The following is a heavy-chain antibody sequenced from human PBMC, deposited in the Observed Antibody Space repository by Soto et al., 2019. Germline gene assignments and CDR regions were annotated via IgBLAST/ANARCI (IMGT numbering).Heavy chain of an antibody. CDR1: GFTFSLYS. CDR2: ISRSSTGI. D-gene: IGHD3-10*01. J-gene: IGHJ6*02. V-gene: IGHV3-48*02. CDR3: ARAVTWGLDV. Sequence: EVQLVESGGGLVQPGGSLRLSCAASGFTFSLYSMSWVSQAPGKGLEWVSYISRSSTGIHYADSVKGRFTISRDDATNSMHLQRNSLRDCDTAVYYCARAVTWGLDVWGQGTTVSIS.